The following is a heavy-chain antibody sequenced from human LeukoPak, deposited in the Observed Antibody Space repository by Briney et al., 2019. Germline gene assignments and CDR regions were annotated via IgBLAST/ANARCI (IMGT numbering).Heavy chain of an antibody. CDR1: GGSFSGYY. Sequence: SETLSLTCAVYGGSFSGYYWSWIRQPPGKGLEWIGEINHSGSTNYNPSLKSRFTISVDTSKNQFSLKLSSVTAADTAVYYCASRAGRGFDYWGQGTLVTVSS. J-gene: IGHJ4*02. CDR2: INHSGST. CDR3: ASRAGRGFDY. V-gene: IGHV4-34*01. D-gene: IGHD3-10*01.